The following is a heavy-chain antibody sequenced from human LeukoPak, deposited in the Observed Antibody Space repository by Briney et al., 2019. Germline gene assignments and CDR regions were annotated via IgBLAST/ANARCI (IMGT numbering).Heavy chain of an antibody. D-gene: IGHD1-26*01. Sequence: GASVKVSCKASGGTFSSYAISWVRQAPGQGLEWMGRIIPILGIANYAQKFQGRVTITADKSTSTAYMELSSLRSEDTAVYYCASIVGATYYYYYGMDVWGQGTTVTVSS. CDR1: GGTFSSYA. CDR2: IIPILGIA. J-gene: IGHJ6*02. V-gene: IGHV1-69*04. CDR3: ASIVGATYYYYYGMDV.